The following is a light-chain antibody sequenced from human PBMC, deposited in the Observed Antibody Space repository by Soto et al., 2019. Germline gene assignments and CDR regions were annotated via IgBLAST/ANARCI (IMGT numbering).Light chain of an antibody. V-gene: IGLV2-14*01. CDR2: AVS. J-gene: IGLJ2*01. Sequence: QSALTQPASVSGSPGQSITISCTGTSSDVGGYNYVSWYQQHPGKAPKLMIYAVSSRPSGVSNRFSGSKSGNTASLTISGLQAEHEADYYCSSYTASRTLVFGGGTKVTVL. CDR1: SSDVGGYNY. CDR3: SSYTASRTLV.